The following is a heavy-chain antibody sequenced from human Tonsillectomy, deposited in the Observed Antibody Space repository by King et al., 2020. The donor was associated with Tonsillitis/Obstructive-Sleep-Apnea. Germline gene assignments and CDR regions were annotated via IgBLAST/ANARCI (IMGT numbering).Heavy chain of an antibody. J-gene: IGHJ6*04. CDR1: GFIFSYSG. V-gene: IGHV3-30*18. CDR2: ISDDGSKT. Sequence: VQLVESGGGVVQPGRSPRLSCAASGFIFSYSGMHWVRQAPGKGLEWVAAISDDGSKTYYIESVKGRFTISRDNSKKILYLQMNSLRDDDTAVYFCAKDSRGNGRLPRLFHDMDAWGEGSTVTVSS. CDR3: AKDSRGNGRLPRLFHDMDA. D-gene: IGHD2-8*01.